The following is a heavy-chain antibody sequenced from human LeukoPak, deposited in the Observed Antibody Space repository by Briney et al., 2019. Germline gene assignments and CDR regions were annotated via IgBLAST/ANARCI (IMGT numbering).Heavy chain of an antibody. CDR2: ITPIIGTT. Sequence: SVKVSCKTSGGTLRSHIFSWVRQAPGQGLEWMGRITPIIGTTNYAQKLQGRVTMTTDTSTSTAYMELRSLRSDDTAVYYCARDLATYGDANWFDPWGQGTLVTVSS. CDR3: ARDLATYGDANWFDP. D-gene: IGHD4-17*01. CDR1: GGTLRSHI. V-gene: IGHV1-69*08. J-gene: IGHJ5*02.